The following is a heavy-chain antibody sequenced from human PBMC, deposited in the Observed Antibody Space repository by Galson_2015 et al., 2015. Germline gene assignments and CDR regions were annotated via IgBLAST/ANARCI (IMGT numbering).Heavy chain of an antibody. CDR3: ARGTLWLPPFDAFDI. Sequence: ETLSLTCAVYGGSFSGYYWSWIRQPPGKGLEWIGEINHSGSTNYNPSLKSRVTISVDTSKNQFSLKLSSVTAADTAVYYCARGTLWLPPFDAFDIWGQGTMVTVSS. CDR2: INHSGST. D-gene: IGHD6-19*01. V-gene: IGHV4-34*01. CDR1: GGSFSGYY. J-gene: IGHJ3*02.